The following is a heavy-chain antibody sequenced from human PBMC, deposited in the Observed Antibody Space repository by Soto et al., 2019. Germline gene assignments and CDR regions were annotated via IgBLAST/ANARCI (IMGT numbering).Heavy chain of an antibody. CDR1: GFIFSSSA. D-gene: IGHD2-21*02. Sequence: EVQLLDSGGGLVQPGGALRLSCSASGFIFSSSAMNWVRQAPGKGLEWVSAISGSGGSIYYADSVKGRFTISRDNSKTTLYLQMDSLRAEDTAVYYCGKGGGDSLRYGMDVWGQGTTVTVSS. V-gene: IGHV3-23*01. J-gene: IGHJ6*02. CDR3: GKGGGDSLRYGMDV. CDR2: ISGSGGSI.